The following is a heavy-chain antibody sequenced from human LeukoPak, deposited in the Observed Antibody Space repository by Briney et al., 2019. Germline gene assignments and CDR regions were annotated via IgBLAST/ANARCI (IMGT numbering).Heavy chain of an antibody. Sequence: GGSLRLSCAASGFVFTSYAMNWVRLAPGKGLEWISFISATGSSTTYADSVKGRFTISRDNSKNTLYLQMNSLRAEDTAVYYCAKDRIAAASGYWGQGTLVTVSS. D-gene: IGHD6-13*01. CDR2: ISATGSST. V-gene: IGHV3-23*01. CDR3: AKDRIAAASGY. J-gene: IGHJ4*02. CDR1: GFVFTSYA.